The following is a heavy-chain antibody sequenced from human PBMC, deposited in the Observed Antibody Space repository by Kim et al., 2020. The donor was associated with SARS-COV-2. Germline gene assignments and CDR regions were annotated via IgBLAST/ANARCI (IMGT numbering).Heavy chain of an antibody. V-gene: IGHV3-30*04. Sequence: GGSLRLSCAASGFTFSSYAMHWVRQAPGKGLEWVAVISYDGSNKYYADSVKGRFTISRDNSKNTLYLQMNSLRAEDTAVYYCARGALWFGELGDAFDIWGQGTMVTVSS. D-gene: IGHD3-10*01. CDR2: ISYDGSNK. CDR1: GFTFSSYA. J-gene: IGHJ3*02. CDR3: ARGALWFGELGDAFDI.